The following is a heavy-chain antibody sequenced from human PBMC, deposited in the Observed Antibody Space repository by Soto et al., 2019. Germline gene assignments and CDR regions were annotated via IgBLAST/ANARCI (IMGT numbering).Heavy chain of an antibody. V-gene: IGHV3-15*01. CDR3: TTGHCSGGSCYPQYAFDI. J-gene: IGHJ3*02. CDR1: GFTFSNAW. Sequence: PGGSLRLSCAASGFTFSNAWRSWVRQAPGKGLEWVGRIKSKTDGGTTDYAAPVKGRFTISRDDSKNTLYLQMNSLKTEDTAVYYCTTGHCSGGSCYPQYAFDIWGQGTMVTVSS. CDR2: IKSKTDGGTT. D-gene: IGHD2-15*01.